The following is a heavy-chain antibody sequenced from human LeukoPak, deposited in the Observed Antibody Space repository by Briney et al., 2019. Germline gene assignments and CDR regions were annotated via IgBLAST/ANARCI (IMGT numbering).Heavy chain of an antibody. CDR2: ISYGGNG. Sequence: GGSLRLSCSASSFIFSSFAMHWVRQAPGKGLEYVAGISYGGNGYYADLVKGRFTISRDNSKNTLYLQMSSLRVEDTAVYYCARGHCSGGNCYSVYWGQGTLVTVSS. CDR1: SFIFSSFA. V-gene: IGHV3-64D*09. D-gene: IGHD2-15*01. J-gene: IGHJ4*02. CDR3: ARGHCSGGNCYSVY.